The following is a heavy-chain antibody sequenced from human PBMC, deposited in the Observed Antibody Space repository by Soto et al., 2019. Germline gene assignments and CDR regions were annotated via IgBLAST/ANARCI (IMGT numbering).Heavy chain of an antibody. Sequence: PSETLSLTCTVSGGSISSYYWSWIRQPPGKGLEWIGYIYYSGSTNYNSSLKSRVTISVDTSKNQFSLKLSSVTAADTAVYYCARHGAWEDFWSGPRAFDIWGQGTMVTVSS. V-gene: IGHV4-59*08. J-gene: IGHJ3*02. D-gene: IGHD3-3*01. CDR1: GGSISSYY. CDR3: ARHGAWEDFWSGPRAFDI. CDR2: IYYSGST.